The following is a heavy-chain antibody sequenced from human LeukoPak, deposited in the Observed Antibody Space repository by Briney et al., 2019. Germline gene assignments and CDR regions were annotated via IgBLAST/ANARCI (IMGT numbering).Heavy chain of an antibody. V-gene: IGHV4-39*01. D-gene: IGHD1-26*01. CDR2: IYYSGST. CDR1: GGSISSSSYY. J-gene: IGHJ4*02. CDR3: ARLNRGSYYFDY. Sequence: SETLSLTCTVSGGSISSSSYYWGWIRQPPGKGLEWIGSIYYSGSTYYNPSLKSRVTISVDTSKNQFSLKLSSVTAADTAVYYWARLNRGSYYFDYWGQGTLVTVSS.